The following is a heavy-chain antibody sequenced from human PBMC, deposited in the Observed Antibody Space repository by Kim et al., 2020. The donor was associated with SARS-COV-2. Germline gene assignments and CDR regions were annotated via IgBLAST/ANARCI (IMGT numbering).Heavy chain of an antibody. V-gene: IGHV1-46*01. J-gene: IGHJ4*02. Sequence: ASVNISCKASGYPFTSYYMHWVRQAPGQGLQWMGILNPSDGSTFFAEQFQGRVTVTRDTSTTTVYMEMTRLQSDDTAVYYCARTQSGDMDFWGQGTLVTV. D-gene: IGHD1-26*01. CDR1: GYPFTSYY. CDR2: LNPSDGST. CDR3: ARTQSGDMDF.